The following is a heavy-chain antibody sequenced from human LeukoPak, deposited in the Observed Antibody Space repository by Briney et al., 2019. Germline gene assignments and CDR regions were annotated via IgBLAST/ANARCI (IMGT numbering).Heavy chain of an antibody. CDR2: INWSGDNI. Sequence: GRSLRLSCAASEFTFNDHAMYWVRQAPGKGLEWVSGINWSGDNIGYADSVKGRFTISRDDAKNSLFLQMNSLRAEDTALYYCARASYYYDTTGLGAVDLWGQGTMVTVSS. J-gene: IGHJ3*01. CDR1: EFTFNDHA. V-gene: IGHV3-9*01. D-gene: IGHD3-22*01. CDR3: ARASYYYDTTGLGAVDL.